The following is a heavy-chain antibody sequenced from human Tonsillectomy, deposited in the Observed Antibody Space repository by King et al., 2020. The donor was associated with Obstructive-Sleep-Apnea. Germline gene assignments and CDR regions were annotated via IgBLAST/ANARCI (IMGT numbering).Heavy chain of an antibody. J-gene: IGHJ4*02. D-gene: IGHD2-21*02. Sequence: QLVQSGAEVKKPGASVKVSCKASGYTFSTYAIHWVRQAPGQRLEWMGWSNAGNGNTKYSQKFQGRVTITRDTSASTAYMALSSLRSEDTAVYYCARGGGVVTDHIYYFDYWGQGTLVTVSS. V-gene: IGHV1-3*01. CDR2: SNAGNGNT. CDR3: ARGGGVVTDHIYYFDY. CDR1: GYTFSTYA.